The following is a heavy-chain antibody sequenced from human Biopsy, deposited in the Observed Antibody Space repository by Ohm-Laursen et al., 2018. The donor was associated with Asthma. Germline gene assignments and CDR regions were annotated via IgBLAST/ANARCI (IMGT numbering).Heavy chain of an antibody. CDR1: GLTFRNYG. J-gene: IGHJ4*02. V-gene: IGHV3-30*03. CDR3: ARAISSSWWAVEY. D-gene: IGHD6-6*01. Sequence: SLRLSCAASGLTFRNYGMHWVRQAPGKALEWVALIAFDGSTKYFADSVKGRFTISRDNSKNTLYLQMNSLRAEDTAVYYCARAISSSWWAVEYWGQGTLVTVSS. CDR2: IAFDGSTK.